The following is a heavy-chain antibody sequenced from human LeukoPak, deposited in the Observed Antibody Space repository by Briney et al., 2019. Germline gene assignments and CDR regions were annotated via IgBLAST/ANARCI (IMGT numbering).Heavy chain of an antibody. V-gene: IGHV3-23*01. CDR3: AKDRGSSWLYYFDY. Sequence: GGSLRLSCAASGFPFSSYGMSWVRQAPGKGLEWVSAISGSGGSTYYADSVKGRFTISRDNSKNTLYLQMNSLRAEDTAVYYCAKDRGSSWLYYFDYWGQGTLVTVSS. J-gene: IGHJ4*02. D-gene: IGHD6-13*01. CDR2: ISGSGGST. CDR1: GFPFSSYG.